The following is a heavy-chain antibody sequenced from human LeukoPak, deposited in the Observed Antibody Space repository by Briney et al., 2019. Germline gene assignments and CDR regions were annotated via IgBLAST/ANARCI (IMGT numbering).Heavy chain of an antibody. CDR2: IYYSGST. V-gene: IGHV4-59*01. CDR3: ARMYSSSWPNWFDP. CDR1: GGSISSYY. Sequence: SETLSLTCTVSGGSISSYYWSWIRQPPGKGLEWIGYIYYSGSTNYNPSLKSRVTISVDTSKNQFSLKLSSVTAADTAVYYCARMYSSSWPNWFDPWGQGTLVTVSS. D-gene: IGHD6-13*01. J-gene: IGHJ5*02.